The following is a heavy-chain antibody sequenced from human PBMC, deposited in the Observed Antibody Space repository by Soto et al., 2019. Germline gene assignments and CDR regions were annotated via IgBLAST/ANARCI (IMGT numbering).Heavy chain of an antibody. D-gene: IGHD4-4*01. CDR2: MNARSGDT. V-gene: IGHV1-8*02. Sequence: QVQLVQSGAEVQKPGASVKVSCKASGYTFSSFDVNWVRQATGQGLEWMGWMNARSGDTGYAQKFQGRVTMTRDTSIGTAYMALRSLRCEETDVYYCECSPSNKAAPDYWGQGSLVTVSS. CDR3: ECSPSNKAAPDY. CDR1: GYTFSSFD. J-gene: IGHJ4*02.